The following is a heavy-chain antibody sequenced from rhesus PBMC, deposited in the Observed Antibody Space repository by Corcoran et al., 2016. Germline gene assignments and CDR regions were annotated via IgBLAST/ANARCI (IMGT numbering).Heavy chain of an antibody. V-gene: IGHV4S10*01. CDR3: ARDGYGSNYYTAGD. CDR2: IQGSNTST. D-gene: IGHD3-28*01. Sequence: QVQLQESGPGLVKPSETLSLTCAVSGGSITDSFRWTWIRQPPGKGLEWIGYIQGSNTSTNYHPTLKSGVIISKDTSKNQFSLKLSSVTAADTAVYYCARDGYGSNYYTAGDWGQGVLVTVSS. CDR1: GGSITDSFR. J-gene: IGHJ4*01.